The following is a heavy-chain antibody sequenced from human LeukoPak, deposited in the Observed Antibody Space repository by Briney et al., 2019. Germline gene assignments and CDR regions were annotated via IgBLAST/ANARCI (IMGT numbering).Heavy chain of an antibody. J-gene: IGHJ5*02. CDR1: GDSIRNSGWS. Sequence: SETLSLTYIVSGDSIRNSGWSWGWIRQPPGKGLEWIGTMPYDENVSDNEIPSYNPSLKRRVTISADTSKNQLSLKVNPVTAADTASYYCARLTLTGVGGRGWFDAWGQGTLVIVSS. CDR2: MPYDENVSDNEIP. CDR3: ARLTLTGVGGRGWFDA. D-gene: IGHD3-3*01. V-gene: IGHV4-39*01.